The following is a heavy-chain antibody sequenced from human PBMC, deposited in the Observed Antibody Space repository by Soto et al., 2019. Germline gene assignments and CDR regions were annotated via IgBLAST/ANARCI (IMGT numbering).Heavy chain of an antibody. CDR3: ARGPSMIVVVVAATHWGMDV. CDR1: GYTLTELS. J-gene: IGHJ6*02. CDR2: FDPEDGET. D-gene: IGHD2-15*01. V-gene: IGHV1-24*01. Sequence: ASVKVSCKVSGYTLTELSMHWVRQAPGKGLEWMGGFDPEDGETIYAQKFQGRVTMTKDTSTSTAYMELSRLRSDDTAVYYCARGPSMIVVVVAATHWGMDVWGQGTTVTVSS.